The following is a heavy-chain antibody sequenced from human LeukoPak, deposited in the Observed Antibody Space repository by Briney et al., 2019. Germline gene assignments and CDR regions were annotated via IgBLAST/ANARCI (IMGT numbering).Heavy chain of an antibody. Sequence: SVKVSCKASGGTFSSYAISWLQQAPGQGLDWMGGIIPIFGTANYAQKFQGRVRITTDESTSTAYMELSSLRSEDTAVYYCSSTGRSCYYYFDYWAQGTLVTFSS. CDR2: IIPIFGTA. CDR1: GGTFSSYA. J-gene: IGHJ4*02. CDR3: SSTGRSCYYYFDY. D-gene: IGHD3-3*01. V-gene: IGHV1-69*05.